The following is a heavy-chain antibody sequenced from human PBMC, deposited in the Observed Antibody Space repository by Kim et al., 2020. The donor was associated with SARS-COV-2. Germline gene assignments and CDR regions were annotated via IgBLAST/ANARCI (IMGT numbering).Heavy chain of an antibody. Sequence: ASVKVSCKASGYTFTSYGISWVRQAPGQGLEWMGWISAYNGNTNYAQKLQGRVTMTTDTSTSTAYMELRSLRSDDTAVYYCARDRIVVVPAANDKWFDPWGQGTLVTVSS. CDR3: ARDRIVVVPAANDKWFDP. V-gene: IGHV1-18*04. CDR2: ISAYNGNT. J-gene: IGHJ5*02. CDR1: GYTFTSYG. D-gene: IGHD2-2*01.